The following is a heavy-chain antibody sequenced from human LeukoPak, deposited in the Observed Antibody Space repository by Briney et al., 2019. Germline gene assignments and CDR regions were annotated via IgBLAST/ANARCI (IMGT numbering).Heavy chain of an antibody. Sequence: SETLSLTCTVSGSSISNYDWSWIRQPPGKEPEWIGNISDRGGATYNPSLKSRVTMSVDTSKTHFSLKLNSVTAADTAVYYCARLPSHWGQGTLVTVSS. CDR2: ISDRGGA. J-gene: IGHJ4*02. CDR1: GSSISNYD. V-gene: IGHV4-59*08. CDR3: ARLPSH.